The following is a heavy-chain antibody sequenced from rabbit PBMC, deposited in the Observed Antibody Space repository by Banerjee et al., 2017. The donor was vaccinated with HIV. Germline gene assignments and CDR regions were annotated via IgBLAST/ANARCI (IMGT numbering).Heavy chain of an antibody. D-gene: IGHD1-1*01. CDR1: GFPFSSSYW. J-gene: IGHJ4*01. V-gene: IGHV1S45*01. CDR3: ARSSPYNGLNL. Sequence: QEQLEESGGGLVKPEGSLTLTCKASGFPFSSSYWICWVRQAPGKGLEWIACIYADNSGSTYYASWAKGRFTISKTSSTTVTLQMTSLTAADTATYFCARSSPYNGLNLWGPGTLVTVS. CDR2: IYADNSGST.